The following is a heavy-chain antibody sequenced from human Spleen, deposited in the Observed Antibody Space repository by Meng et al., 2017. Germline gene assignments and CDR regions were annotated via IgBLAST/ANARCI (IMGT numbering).Heavy chain of an antibody. CDR1: GFTFSDYP. CDR3: ARDIGRDDMDV. D-gene: IGHD1-26*01. Sequence: GESLKISCTASGFTFSDYPMHWVRQAPGKGLEYVSGIEYNGGDTYYEKSVEGRFTISRDNAKNSLYLQMNSLRAEDTAVYYCARDIGRDDMDVWGQGTTVTVSS. CDR2: IEYNGGDT. V-gene: IGHV3-64*01. J-gene: IGHJ6*02.